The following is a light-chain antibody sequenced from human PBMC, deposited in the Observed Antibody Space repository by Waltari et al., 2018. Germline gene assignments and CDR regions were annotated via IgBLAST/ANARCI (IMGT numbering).Light chain of an antibody. J-gene: IGLJ1*01. CDR3: SSYTSSSTPYV. CDR2: EVS. CDR1: GSNIGAGYD. Sequence: QSVLTQPPSVSGAPGQRVTISCTGSGSNIGAGYDVHWYQQLPRAAPKLMIYEVSNRPSGVSNRFSGSKSGNTASLTISGLQAEDEADYYCSSYTSSSTPYVFGTGTKVTVL. V-gene: IGLV1-40*01.